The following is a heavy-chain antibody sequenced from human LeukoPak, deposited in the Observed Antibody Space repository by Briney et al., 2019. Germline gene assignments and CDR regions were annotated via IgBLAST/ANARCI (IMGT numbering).Heavy chain of an antibody. D-gene: IGHD1-1*01. CDR1: GFTFSSYS. CDR3: ARGIWNDPYY. J-gene: IGHJ4*02. Sequence: GGSLRLXCAASGFTFSSYSMNWVRQAPGKELEWVSYISSGSSTIYYADSVKGRFTISRDNAKNSLYLQMNSLRAEDTAVYYCARGIWNDPYYWGQGTLVTVSS. CDR2: ISSGSSTI. V-gene: IGHV3-48*01.